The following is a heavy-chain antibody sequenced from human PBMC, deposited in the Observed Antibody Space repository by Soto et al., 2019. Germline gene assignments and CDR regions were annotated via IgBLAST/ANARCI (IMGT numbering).Heavy chain of an antibody. CDR1: GGSFSVYS. D-gene: IGHD4-17*01. J-gene: IGHJ5*02. V-gene: IGHV4-34*01. CDR2: INHSGMT. Sequence: QVQLQQWGAGLLKPSETLSLTCAVYGGSFSVYSWSWIRQPPGKGLEGLGDINHSGMTHYNPSLEGRVSMSVDSSKNQFSPKLNSVTAADTAVYYCARENHPWAAIPVRKLKTTWWFDPWGQGTLVTVSS. CDR3: ARENHPWAAIPVRKLKTTWWFDP.